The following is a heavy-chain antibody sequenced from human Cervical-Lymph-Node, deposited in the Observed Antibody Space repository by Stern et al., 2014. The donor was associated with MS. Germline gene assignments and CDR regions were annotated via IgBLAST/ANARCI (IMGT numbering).Heavy chain of an antibody. CDR3: ARDTCRGGGCYFRY. J-gene: IGHJ4*02. CDR2: PSNEGSKQ. Sequence: VQLEESGGGVVQPGRSLRLSCAASGFIFSSYAMHWVRQAPGKGLDWVAFPSNEGSKQFYADSVKGRFTISRDNSNNTLYLQMNSLRPEDTAVYYCARDTCRGGGCYFRYWGQGILITVSS. CDR1: GFIFSSYA. V-gene: IGHV3-30-3*01. D-gene: IGHD2-15*01.